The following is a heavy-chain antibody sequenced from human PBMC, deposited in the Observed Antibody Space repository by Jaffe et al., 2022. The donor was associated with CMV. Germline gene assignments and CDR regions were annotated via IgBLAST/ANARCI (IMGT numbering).Heavy chain of an antibody. Sequence: QVQLVQSGAEVKKPGASVKVSCKASGYTFTSYDISWVRQATGQGLEWMGWMNPNSGNTGYAQKFQGRVTMTRDTSISTAYMELSSLRSEDTAVYYCARGRSEKLWKFGKGWYDYYYGMDVWGQGTTVTVSS. CDR3: ARGRSEKLWKFGKGWYDYYYGMDV. V-gene: IGHV1-8*01. CDR2: MNPNSGNT. J-gene: IGHJ6*02. CDR1: GYTFTSYD. D-gene: IGHD5-18*01.